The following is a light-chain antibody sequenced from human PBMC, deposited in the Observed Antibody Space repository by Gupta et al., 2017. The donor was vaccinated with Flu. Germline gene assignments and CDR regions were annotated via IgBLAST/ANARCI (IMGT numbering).Light chain of an antibody. CDR1: QNINSW. V-gene: IGKV1-5*03. CDR2: KPS. J-gene: IGKJ1*01. Sequence: DIQMTQSPSTLSASVGDRVTITCRASQNINSWLAWYQQKPGKAPKLLLYKPSSSESGVPSRFSGSRSGTAFTLTIISLLPPDFATSYCQQEKSYYTTFGPGTKVEIK. CDR3: QQEKSYYTT.